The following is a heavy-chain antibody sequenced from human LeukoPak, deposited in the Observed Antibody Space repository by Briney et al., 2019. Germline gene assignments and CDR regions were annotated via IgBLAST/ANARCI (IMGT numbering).Heavy chain of an antibody. D-gene: IGHD3-10*01. CDR1: GFTFSNQG. Sequence: PGGSLRLSCPASGFTFSNQGMNGVRQTPGKGLKWVSYIINSGGTIYYADSVQGRFTISRDNAKNSLYLQMNSLRDKDTAVYYCARVGRGLYSLDLWGQGTTVTVSS. CDR3: ARVGRGLYSLDL. J-gene: IGHJ6*02. CDR2: IINSGGTI. V-gene: IGHV3-48*02.